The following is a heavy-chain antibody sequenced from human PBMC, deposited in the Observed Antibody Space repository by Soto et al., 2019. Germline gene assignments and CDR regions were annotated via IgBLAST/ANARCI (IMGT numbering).Heavy chain of an antibody. D-gene: IGHD2-2*01. CDR2: IYYSGST. V-gene: IGHV4-39*01. J-gene: IGHJ6*03. CDR3: ARAGSRIVVPAAMFYYYYYMDV. Sequence: SETLSLTCTVSGGSISSSSYYWGWIRQPPGKGLEWIGSIYYSGSTYYNPSLKSRVTISVDTSKNQFSLKLSSVTAADTAVYYCARAGSRIVVPAAMFYYYYYMDVWGKGTTVTVSS. CDR1: GGSISSSSYY.